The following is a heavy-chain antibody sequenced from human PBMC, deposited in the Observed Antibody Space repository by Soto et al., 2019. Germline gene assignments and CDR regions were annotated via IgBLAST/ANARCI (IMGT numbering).Heavy chain of an antibody. J-gene: IGHJ4*02. D-gene: IGHD5-12*01. Sequence: SETLSLTCAVSGGSISSSNWWSWVRQPPGKGLEWIGEIYHSGSTNYNPSLKSRVTISVDKSKNQFSLKLSSVTAADTAVYYCARDLGDDSGYDLGFDYWGQRTLVTVSS. CDR2: IYHSGST. CDR1: GGSISSSNW. V-gene: IGHV4-4*02. CDR3: ARDLGDDSGYDLGFDY.